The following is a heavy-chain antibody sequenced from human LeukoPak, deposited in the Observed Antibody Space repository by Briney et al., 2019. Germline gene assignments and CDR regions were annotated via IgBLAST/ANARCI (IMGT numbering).Heavy chain of an antibody. Sequence: PGGSLRLSCAASGFTFSSYAMHWVRQAPGKGLEWVAVISYDGSNKYYADSVKGRFTISRDNSKNTLYLQMNSLRAEDTAVYYCARRITMIAIDAFDIWGQGTMVTVSS. D-gene: IGHD3-22*01. CDR2: ISYDGSNK. J-gene: IGHJ3*02. V-gene: IGHV3-30*04. CDR3: ARRITMIAIDAFDI. CDR1: GFTFSSYA.